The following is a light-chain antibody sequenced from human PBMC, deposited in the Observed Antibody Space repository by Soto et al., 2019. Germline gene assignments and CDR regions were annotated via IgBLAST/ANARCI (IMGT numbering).Light chain of an antibody. Sequence: DVQMTQSPSSLSASVGDRVPFTCRASQDISHYLAWYKQSPGKVPNLLIYYAAKLHLGVPSRFSGSGSGTYFTLTISSLQPDVVGIYYCQQYIKDTPGTFVQGTKVDIK. J-gene: IGKJ1*01. CDR2: YAA. CDR1: QDISHY. CDR3: QQYIKDTPGT. V-gene: IGKV1-27*01.